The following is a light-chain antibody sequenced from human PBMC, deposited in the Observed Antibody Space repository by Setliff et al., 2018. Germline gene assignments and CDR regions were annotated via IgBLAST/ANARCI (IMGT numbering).Light chain of an antibody. J-gene: IGLJ1*01. CDR3: SSCTSISTYV. CDR1: SSDVGGYNY. Sequence: LAQPASVSGSPGQSITISCTGTSSDVGGYNYVSWYQQHPGKAPKLMIYEVSNRPSGVSNRFSGSKSGNTASLTISGLQAEDEADYYCSSCTSISTYVFGTGTKVTVL. CDR2: EVS. V-gene: IGLV2-14*01.